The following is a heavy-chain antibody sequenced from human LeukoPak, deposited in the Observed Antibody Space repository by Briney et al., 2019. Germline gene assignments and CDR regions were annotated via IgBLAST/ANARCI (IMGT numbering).Heavy chain of an antibody. Sequence: GGSLRLSCAASGFTFSSYAMRWVRQAPGKGLEWVSAISCNGSSKYYADSVKGRFTISRDNSKNTLYLQINSLRAEDTAVYYCAKGFSGWDYSFDNWGQGTMVTVSS. CDR2: ISCNGSSK. CDR3: AKGFSGWDYSFDN. CDR1: GFTFSSYA. V-gene: IGHV3-23*05. J-gene: IGHJ3*02. D-gene: IGHD6-19*01.